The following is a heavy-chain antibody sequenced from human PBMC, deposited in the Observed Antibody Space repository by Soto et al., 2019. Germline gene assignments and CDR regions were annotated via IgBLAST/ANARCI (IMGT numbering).Heavy chain of an antibody. CDR3: ARKGVAFDY. CDR2: ISTTSIAI. CDR1: GFTFSSYS. Sequence: GGSLRLSCAASGFTFSSYSMNWVRQAPGKGREWISYISTTSIAIYYADSVKGRFTISRDNAKNSLFLQMNRLREEDTAVYYCARKGVAFDYWGQRALITVSS. V-gene: IGHV3-48*02. D-gene: IGHD3-3*01. J-gene: IGHJ4*02.